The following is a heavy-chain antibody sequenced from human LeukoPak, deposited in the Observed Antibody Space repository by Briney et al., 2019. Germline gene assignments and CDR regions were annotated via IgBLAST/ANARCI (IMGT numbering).Heavy chain of an antibody. J-gene: IGHJ5*02. V-gene: IGHV3-33*01. CDR1: GFTFSSYA. Sequence: PGGSLRLSCAASGFTFSSYAMHWVRQAPGKGLEWVAGTWYDGSNKNYADSVKGRFTISRDNSKNTLYLQMNSLRAEDTAMYYCTRDRTIGPRWFGNFSGWFDPWGQGTLVAVSP. D-gene: IGHD3-10*01. CDR3: TRDRTIGPRWFGNFSGWFDP. CDR2: TWYDGSNK.